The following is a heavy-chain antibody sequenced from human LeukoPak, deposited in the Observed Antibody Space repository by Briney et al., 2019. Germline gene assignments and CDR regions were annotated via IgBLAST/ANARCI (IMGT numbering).Heavy chain of an antibody. CDR3: ARGSGYDLGY. V-gene: IGHV1-69*04. CDR1: GGTFSSYA. CDR2: FIPILGIA. J-gene: IGHJ4*02. D-gene: IGHD5-12*01. Sequence: ASVKVSCKASGGTFSSYAISWVRQAPGQGLEWMGRFIPILGIANYAQKFQGRVTIKSTSTAYMELSSLRSEDTAVYYCARGSGYDLGYWGQGTLVTVSS.